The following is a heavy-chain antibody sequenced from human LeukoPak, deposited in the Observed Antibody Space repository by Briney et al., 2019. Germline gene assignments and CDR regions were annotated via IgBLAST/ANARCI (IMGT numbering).Heavy chain of an antibody. CDR3: ATYGGRSGGYFGY. CDR1: GYTLTELW. D-gene: IGHD1-26*01. J-gene: IGHJ4*02. CDR2: FDPEDGET. V-gene: IGHV1-24*01. Sequence: ASVKVSCKVSGYTLTELWMNWVRQAPGKGPEWMGDFDPEDGETVYAQKLQGRVTMTEDTATDTAYMELSGLRSEDTAVYYCATYGGRSGGYFGYWGQGTLVTVSS.